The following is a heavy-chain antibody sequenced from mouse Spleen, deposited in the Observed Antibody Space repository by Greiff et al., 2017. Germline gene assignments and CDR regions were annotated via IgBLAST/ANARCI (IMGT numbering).Heavy chain of an antibody. CDR2: IYPSDSYT. J-gene: IGHJ4*01. CDR1: GYTFTSYW. V-gene: IGHV1-69*02. D-gene: IGHD2-4*01. CDR3: TGMISYAMDY. Sequence: QVQLQQPGAELVRPGASVKLSCKASGYTFTSYWINWVKQRPGQGLEWIGNIYPSDSYTNYNQKFKDKATLTVDKSSSTAYMQLSSPTSEDSAVYYCTGMISYAMDYWGQGTSVTVSS.